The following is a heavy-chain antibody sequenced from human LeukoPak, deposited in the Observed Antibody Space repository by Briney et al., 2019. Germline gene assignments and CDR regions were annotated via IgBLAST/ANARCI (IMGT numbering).Heavy chain of an antibody. Sequence: SETLSLTCTVSGGSIGSYYWNWIRQAPGKGLEWIGYIHYSGSTNHNSSLKSRVTISVDTSMNQYSLKLSSVTAADTAVYYCARDGVAGGFDYWGQGTLVSVSS. CDR1: GGSIGSYY. D-gene: IGHD6-19*01. J-gene: IGHJ4*02. CDR2: IHYSGST. CDR3: ARDGVAGGFDY. V-gene: IGHV4-59*01.